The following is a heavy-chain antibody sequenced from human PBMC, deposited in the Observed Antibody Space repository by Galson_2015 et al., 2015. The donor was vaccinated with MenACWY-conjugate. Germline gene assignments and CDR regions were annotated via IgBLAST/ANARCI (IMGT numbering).Heavy chain of an antibody. CDR3: ARGYAGGHMDV. D-gene: IGHD2-2*01. J-gene: IGHJ6*03. Sequence: SVKVSCKASGYTFTGFYLHWVRVAPGQGLEWMGRLTPHSGDTEYAQKFQDRVTMTRDMSISTAYLELSSLRFDDTAIYYCARGYAGGHMDVWGEGTTVTVSS. CDR1: GYTFTGFY. V-gene: IGHV1-2*06. CDR2: LTPHSGDT.